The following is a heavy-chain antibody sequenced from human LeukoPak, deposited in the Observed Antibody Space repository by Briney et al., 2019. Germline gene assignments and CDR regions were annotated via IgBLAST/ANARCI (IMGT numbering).Heavy chain of an antibody. D-gene: IGHD5-18*01. CDR1: GYTFTSYG. V-gene: IGHV1-18*01. J-gene: IGHJ4*02. CDR2: ISAYNGNT. CDR3: AREKPYSYGYQHFDY. Sequence: ASVKVSCKASGYTFTSYGISWVRQAPGQGLEWMGWISAYNGNTNYAQKLQGRVNMTTDTSTSTAYMELRSLRSDDTAVYYCAREKPYSYGYQHFDYWGQGTLVTVSS.